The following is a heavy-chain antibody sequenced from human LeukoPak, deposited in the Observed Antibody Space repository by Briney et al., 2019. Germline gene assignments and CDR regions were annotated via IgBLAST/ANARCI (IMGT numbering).Heavy chain of an antibody. CDR1: GYTFTGYY. D-gene: IGHD5-18*01. CDR3: ARGWDLQLWSVDY. CDR2: INPNSGGT. V-gene: IGHV1-2*04. J-gene: IGHJ4*02. Sequence: GASVKVSCKASGYTFTGYYMHWVRQAPGQGLEWMGWINPNSGGTNYAQKFQGWVTVTRDTSISTAYMELSRLRSDDTAVYYCARGWDLQLWSVDYWGQGTLVTVSS.